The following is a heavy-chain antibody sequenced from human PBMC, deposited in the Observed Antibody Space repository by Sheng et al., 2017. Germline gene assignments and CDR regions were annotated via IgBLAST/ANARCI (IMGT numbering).Heavy chain of an antibody. J-gene: IGHJ2*01. V-gene: IGHV4-38-2*02. CDR2: VYQSGTT. CDR3: ARDVKRSLGDPXWYFDL. Sequence: QVQLQESGPGLVEPSETLSLTCTVSGSSIASDYCWDWIRQSPGKGLEWIGSVYQSGTTYINPSLKGRATISVDTSNNKFSLRVTSVTVDDAAVYYCARDVKRSLGDPXWYFDLWAWHSGRCFX. CDR1: GSSIASDYC. D-gene: IGHD3-16*01.